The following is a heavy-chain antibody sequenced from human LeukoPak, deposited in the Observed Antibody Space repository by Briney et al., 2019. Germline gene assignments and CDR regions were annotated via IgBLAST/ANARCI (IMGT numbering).Heavy chain of an antibody. J-gene: IGHJ6*04. D-gene: IGHD3-10*02. CDR1: GFTFSSYS. Sequence: GGSLRLSCAASGFTFSSYSMTWVRQAPGKGLEWVSSITRSSIYIYYADSVKGRFTISRGNAKNSLYLQMNSLRAEDTAVYYCAELGITMIGGVWGKGTTVTISS. V-gene: IGHV3-21*01. CDR3: AELGITMIGGV. CDR2: ITRSSIYI.